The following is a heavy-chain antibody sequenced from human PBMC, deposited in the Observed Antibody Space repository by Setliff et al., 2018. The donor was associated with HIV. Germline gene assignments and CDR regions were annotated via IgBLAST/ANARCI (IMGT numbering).Heavy chain of an antibody. D-gene: IGHD1-26*01. Sequence: SETLSLTCSVSGGAISGSGYYWSWIRQPPGKALEWIGYIYYSGSVYYNPYLKSRRTISVDTSKNQFSVKLNSVTAADTAVYYCAGSKISGSNHETYGFDVWGQGTTVTVSS. CDR1: GGAISGSGYY. V-gene: IGHV4-31*03. CDR2: IYYSGSV. CDR3: AGSKISGSNHETYGFDV. J-gene: IGHJ6*02.